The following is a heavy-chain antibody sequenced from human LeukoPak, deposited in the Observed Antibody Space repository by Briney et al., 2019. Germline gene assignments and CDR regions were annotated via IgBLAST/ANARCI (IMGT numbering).Heavy chain of an antibody. CDR1: GGSISSGSYY. CDR2: IYTSGST. D-gene: IGHD6-13*01. Sequence: SQTLSLTCTVSGGSISSGSYYWSWIRQPAGKGLEWIGRIYTSGSTNYNPSLKSRVTISVDTSKNQFSLKLSSVTAADTAVYYCARDWGSIAAAQGPCCFQHWGQGTLVTVSS. CDR3: ARDWGSIAAAQGPCCFQH. V-gene: IGHV4-61*02. J-gene: IGHJ1*01.